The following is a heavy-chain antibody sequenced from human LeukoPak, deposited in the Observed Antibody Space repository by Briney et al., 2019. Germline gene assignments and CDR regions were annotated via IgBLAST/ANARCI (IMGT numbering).Heavy chain of an antibody. V-gene: IGHV4-38-2*02. CDR3: ARVRGLCSGGSCQYYFDY. D-gene: IGHD2-15*01. J-gene: IGHJ4*02. Sequence: SETLSLTCTVSAYSISSGYYWGWIRQPPGKGLEWIGSIYYSGSTYYNPSLKSRVTISVDTSKNQFSLKLSSVTAADTAVYYCARVRGLCSGGSCQYYFDYWGQGTLVTVSS. CDR1: AYSISSGYY. CDR2: IYYSGST.